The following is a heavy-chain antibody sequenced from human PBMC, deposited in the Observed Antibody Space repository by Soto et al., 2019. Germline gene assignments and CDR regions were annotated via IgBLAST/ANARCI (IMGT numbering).Heavy chain of an antibody. Sequence: QVQLVESGGGVVQPGRSLRLSCAASGFTFSSYAMHWVRQAPGKGLEWVAVISYDGSNKYYADSVKGRFTISRDNSKNKLYLQMNSLRAEDTAVYYCARDLAGVATKGYYGMDVWGQGTTVTVSS. CDR2: ISYDGSNK. D-gene: IGHD5-12*01. CDR1: GFTFSSYA. V-gene: IGHV3-30-3*01. J-gene: IGHJ6*02. CDR3: ARDLAGVATKGYYGMDV.